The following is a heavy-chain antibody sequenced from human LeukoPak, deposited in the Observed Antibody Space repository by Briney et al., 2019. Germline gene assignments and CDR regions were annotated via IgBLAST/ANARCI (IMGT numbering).Heavy chain of an antibody. CDR3: ARVTGYMIEDYFDY. J-gene: IGHJ4*02. CDR1: GGSISSYY. Sequence: PSETLSLTCTVSGGSISSYYWSWIRQPPGKGLEWIGYIYYSGSTNYNPSLKSRVTISVDTSKNQFSLKLSSVTAADTAVYYCARVTGYMIEDYFDYWGQGTLVTVSS. V-gene: IGHV4-59*01. CDR2: IYYSGST. D-gene: IGHD3-22*01.